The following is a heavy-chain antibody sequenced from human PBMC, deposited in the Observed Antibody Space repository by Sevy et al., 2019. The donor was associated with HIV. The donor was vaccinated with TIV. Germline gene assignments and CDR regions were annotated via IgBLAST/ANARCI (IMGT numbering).Heavy chain of an antibody. Sequence: GGSLRLSCAASGFTFSSYSMNWVRQAPGKGLEWVSSISSSSGYIYYADSVKGRFTISGDNAMNSLYLQMNSLRAEDTAVYYCARDGLGITMFGVVPYYFDYWGQGTLVTVSS. CDR2: ISSSSGYI. CDR3: ARDGLGITMFGVVPYYFDY. D-gene: IGHD3-3*01. V-gene: IGHV3-21*01. J-gene: IGHJ4*02. CDR1: GFTFSSYS.